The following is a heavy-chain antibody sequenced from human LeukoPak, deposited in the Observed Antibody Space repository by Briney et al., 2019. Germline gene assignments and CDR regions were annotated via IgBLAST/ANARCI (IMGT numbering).Heavy chain of an antibody. V-gene: IGHV3-43*02. Sequence: GGSLRLSRVASGFTLDAYEMHWVRQARGKGPEWVSLISANGGRTSYADSVKGRFTISRDNSKNSLYLQMTSLRAEDSALYYCTTWAFYHGLDVWGQGTTVTVSS. J-gene: IGHJ6*02. CDR2: ISANGGRT. D-gene: IGHD2/OR15-2a*01. CDR3: TTWAFYHGLDV. CDR1: GFTLDAYE.